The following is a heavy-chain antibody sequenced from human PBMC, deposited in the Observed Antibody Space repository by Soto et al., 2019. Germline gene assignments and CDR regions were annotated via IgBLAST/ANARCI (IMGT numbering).Heavy chain of an antibody. Sequence: SLRLSCAASGFTFSTYNMNWVRQAPGKGLEWVSYMSITDAIFYADSVRGRFTISRDNAKNLLDLQMNSLREEDTAVYYCVRDSAWAFDLWGQGTLVTVSS. J-gene: IGHJ4*02. CDR3: VRDSAWAFDL. D-gene: IGHD1-26*01. V-gene: IGHV3-48*02. CDR2: MSITDAI. CDR1: GFTFSTYN.